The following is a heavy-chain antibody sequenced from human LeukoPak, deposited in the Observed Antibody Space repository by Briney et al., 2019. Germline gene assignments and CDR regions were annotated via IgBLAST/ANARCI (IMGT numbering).Heavy chain of an antibody. CDR3: AKETFDSSGYYS. J-gene: IGHJ5*01. Sequence: SETLSLTCSVSGDSISSSSSYWGWICQPPGKGLEWIGSIYYTGNTYYSPSLKSRVTISVDTSKNQFSLRLSSVTAADTAVYYCAKETFDSSGYYSWGQGTLDTVSS. D-gene: IGHD3-22*01. V-gene: IGHV4-39*07. CDR1: GDSISSSSSY. CDR2: IYYTGNT.